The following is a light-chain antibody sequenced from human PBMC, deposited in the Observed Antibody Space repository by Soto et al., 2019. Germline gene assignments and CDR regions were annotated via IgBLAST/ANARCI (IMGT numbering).Light chain of an antibody. Sequence: QSVLTQPASVSGSPGQSITISCIGTNSDVGGYNYVSWYQQHPGKAPKLMIYDVTNRPSGVSDRFSGSKSGNTASLTISGLQAEDEADYHCSSRTSSSTLIFGGGTKVTVL. CDR2: DVT. CDR3: SSRTSSSTLI. CDR1: NSDVGGYNY. J-gene: IGLJ2*01. V-gene: IGLV2-14*03.